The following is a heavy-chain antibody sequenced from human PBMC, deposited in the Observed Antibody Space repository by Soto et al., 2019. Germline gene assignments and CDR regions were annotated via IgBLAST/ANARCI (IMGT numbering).Heavy chain of an antibody. CDR3: ARDLEYYYDRSGSPPGY. CDR1: GFTFSSYS. D-gene: IGHD3-22*01. Sequence: GSLRLSFAASGFTFSSYSMNWVRQAPVKGLEWVSSISSSSSYIYYADSVKGRFTISRDNAKNSLYLQMNSLRAEDTAVYYCARDLEYYYDRSGSPPGYWGQGTLVAVSS. J-gene: IGHJ4*02. V-gene: IGHV3-21*01. CDR2: ISSSSSYI.